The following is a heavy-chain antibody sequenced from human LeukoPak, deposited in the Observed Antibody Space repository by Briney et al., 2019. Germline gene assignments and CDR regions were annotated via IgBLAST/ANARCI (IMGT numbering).Heavy chain of an antibody. CDR2: INHSGST. J-gene: IGHJ5*02. D-gene: IGHD3-3*01. V-gene: IGHV4-34*01. CDR1: XXXXXXYY. CDR3: ARGWRFLEWLLRGWFDP. Sequence: TXSLTXXXXXXXXXXYYWSRIRQPPGKGLEWIGEINHSGSTNYNPSLKSRVTISVDTSKNQFSLKLSSVTAADTAVYYCARGWRFLEWLLRGWFDPWAREPWSPSPQ.